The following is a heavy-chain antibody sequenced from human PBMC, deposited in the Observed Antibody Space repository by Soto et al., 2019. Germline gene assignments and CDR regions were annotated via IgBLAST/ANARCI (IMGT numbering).Heavy chain of an antibody. CDR1: GGSISSGGYY. D-gene: IGHD6-6*01. Sequence: SETLSLTCTVSGGSISSGGYYWSWIRQHPGKGLEWIGYIYYSGSTYYNPSLKSRVTISVDTSKNQFSLKLSSVTAADTAVYYCARVIAARSRGDYYYGMDVWGQGTTVTVSS. V-gene: IGHV4-31*03. CDR3: ARVIAARSRGDYYYGMDV. CDR2: IYYSGST. J-gene: IGHJ6*02.